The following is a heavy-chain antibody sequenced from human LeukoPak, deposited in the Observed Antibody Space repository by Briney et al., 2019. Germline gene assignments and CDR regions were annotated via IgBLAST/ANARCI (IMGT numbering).Heavy chain of an antibody. Sequence: GESLRLSCAASGFTFSSYEMNWVRQAPGKGLEWVSYISSSGSTIYYADSVKGRFTISRDNAKNSLYLQMNSLRAEDTAVYYCARDDLLRYFDWSRYYYYYYGMDVWGKGTTVTVSS. CDR2: ISSSGSTI. CDR3: ARDDLLRYFDWSRYYYYYYGMDV. CDR1: GFTFSSYE. V-gene: IGHV3-48*03. J-gene: IGHJ6*04. D-gene: IGHD3-9*01.